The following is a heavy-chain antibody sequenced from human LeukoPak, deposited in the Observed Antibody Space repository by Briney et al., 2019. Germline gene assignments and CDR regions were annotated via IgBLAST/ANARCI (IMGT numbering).Heavy chain of an antibody. CDR3: ARGYSGWYLHDALDI. CDR1: GYTFSDYY. Sequence: GGSLRLSCAASGYTFSDYYMSWIRQAPGKGLEWVSYISSSGSTIYYADSVKGRFTISRDNAKNSLYLQMNSLRAEDTAVYYCARGYSGWYLHDALDIWGQGTTVTVSS. D-gene: IGHD6-19*01. CDR2: ISSSGSTI. V-gene: IGHV3-11*04. J-gene: IGHJ3*02.